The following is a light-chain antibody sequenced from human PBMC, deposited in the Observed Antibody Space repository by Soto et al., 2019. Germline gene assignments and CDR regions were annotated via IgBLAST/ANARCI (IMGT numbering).Light chain of an antibody. Sequence: DIQMAQSPSTLSASVGDRVTITCRASQSISNWLAWYQQKPGKAPKLLIYDASSLERGVPSRFSGSRSGTEFTLSISSLQPDDFATYYCQQYNSYPITFGPGTKVDIK. J-gene: IGKJ3*01. V-gene: IGKV1-5*01. CDR3: QQYNSYPIT. CDR2: DAS. CDR1: QSISNW.